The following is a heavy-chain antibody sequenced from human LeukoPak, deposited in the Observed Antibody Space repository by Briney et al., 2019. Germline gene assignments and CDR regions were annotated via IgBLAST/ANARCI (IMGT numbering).Heavy chain of an antibody. J-gene: IGHJ6*02. CDR2: INWNGGGT. CDR3: AKHLTATNTYIFFGLDV. V-gene: IGHV3-9*01. CDR1: GYSFKDYG. D-gene: IGHD1-26*01. Sequence: LPGGSLRLSCAATGYSFKDYGVHWVRQPPGKGLERVSAINWNGGGTDYADSVKGRFTIFRDNAKNSLYLQLSSLRPEDTALYYCAKHLTATNTYIFFGLDVWGQGTSVTVSS.